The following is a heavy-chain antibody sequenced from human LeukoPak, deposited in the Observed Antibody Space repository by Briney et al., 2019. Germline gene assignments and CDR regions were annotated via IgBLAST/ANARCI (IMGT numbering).Heavy chain of an antibody. J-gene: IGHJ4*02. CDR2: INPNSGGT. Sequence: ASVKVSCKASGYTFTGYYMHWVRQAPGQGLEWMGWINPNSGGTNYAQKFQGMVTMTRDTSISTAYMELSRLRSDDTAVYYCARPAFWSGYYTQYYFDYWGQGTLVTVSS. V-gene: IGHV1-2*02. CDR1: GYTFTGYY. CDR3: ARPAFWSGYYTQYYFDY. D-gene: IGHD3-3*01.